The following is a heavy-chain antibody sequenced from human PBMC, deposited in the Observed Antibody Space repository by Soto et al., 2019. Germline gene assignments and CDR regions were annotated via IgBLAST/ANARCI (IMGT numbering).Heavy chain of an antibody. Sequence: ASVKVSCKASGYTFTSYDINWVRQATGQGLEWMGWMNPNSGNTGYAQKFQGRVTMTRNTSISTAYMELSSLRSEDTAAYYCARAYYDFWSGYYRSANYDYGMDVWGQGTTVTVSS. CDR2: MNPNSGNT. V-gene: IGHV1-8*01. D-gene: IGHD3-3*01. CDR3: ARAYYDFWSGYYRSANYDYGMDV. CDR1: GYTFTSYD. J-gene: IGHJ6*02.